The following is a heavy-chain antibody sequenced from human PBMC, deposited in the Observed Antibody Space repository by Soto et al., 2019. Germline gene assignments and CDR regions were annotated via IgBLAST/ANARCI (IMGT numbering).Heavy chain of an antibody. J-gene: IGHJ5*02. CDR1: GYTFTSYG. CDR3: ARVRSDYTDYSYNWFDP. V-gene: IGHV1-18*01. D-gene: IGHD4-17*01. Sequence: ASLKVSCKTSGYTFTSYGISWVRQAPGQGLEWMGWISTYNGNTNYAQTLQGRITMTTDTSTSTAYMELRSLRSDDTAGYYCARVRSDYTDYSYNWFDPWG. CDR2: ISTYNGNT.